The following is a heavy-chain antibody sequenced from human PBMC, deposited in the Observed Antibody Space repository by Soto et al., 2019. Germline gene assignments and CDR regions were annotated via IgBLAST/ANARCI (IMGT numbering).Heavy chain of an antibody. D-gene: IGHD6-19*01. CDR1: GGSISSSNNY. J-gene: IGHJ5*02. Sequence: PSETLSLTCSVSGGSISSSNNYWGWIRQPPGKGLEGIGSMYYSGSTYQNPSLKSRVTISVDTSKNPFSLTLSSVTAADTAVYYCARLNGWSSYNWFDPWGQGTLVTVSS. CDR2: MYYSGST. CDR3: ARLNGWSSYNWFDP. V-gene: IGHV4-39*01.